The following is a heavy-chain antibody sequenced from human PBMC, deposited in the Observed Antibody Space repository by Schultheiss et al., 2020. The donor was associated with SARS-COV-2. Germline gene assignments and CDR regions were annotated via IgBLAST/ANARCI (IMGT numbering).Heavy chain of an antibody. J-gene: IGHJ3*01. Sequence: GGSLRLSCAASGFTFSSYNMNWVRQAPGKGLEWVSSISSSSTYIYYADSVKGRFTISRDNARNSLYLQMNSLRAEDTVVYYCARDYDSSGYYPDAFDFWGQGTMVTVSS. V-gene: IGHV3-21*01. CDR2: ISSSSTYI. D-gene: IGHD3-22*01. CDR1: GFTFSSYN. CDR3: ARDYDSSGYYPDAFDF.